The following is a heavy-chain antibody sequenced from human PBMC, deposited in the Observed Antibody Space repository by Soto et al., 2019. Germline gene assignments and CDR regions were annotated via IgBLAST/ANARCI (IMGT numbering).Heavy chain of an antibody. J-gene: IGHJ5*02. V-gene: IGHV3-23*01. CDR2: ISVGGSST. Sequence: GGSLRLSCAASGFTFSSYAMSLVRQAPGMGLEWVSTISVGGSSTYSADSLKGRFTISRDNSKNTLYLQMNSLRVEDTAVYYCPNRSWFDPWRQGTVFTVSS. CDR3: PNRSWFDP. CDR1: GFTFSSYA.